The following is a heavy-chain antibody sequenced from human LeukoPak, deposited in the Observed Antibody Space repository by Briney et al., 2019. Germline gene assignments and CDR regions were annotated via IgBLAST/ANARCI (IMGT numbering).Heavy chain of an antibody. V-gene: IGHV3-48*03. CDR2: ISGSGIK. CDR1: RFTFSSYE. Sequence: GGSLRLSCAASRFTFSSYEMNWVRQAPGKGLEWVSYISGSGIKHYADSVKGRFTISRDDAKNSLYLQMNSLRVEDTAVYYCAREDTGVAFDIWGQGTTVTV. CDR3: AREDTGVAFDI. D-gene: IGHD2-8*01. J-gene: IGHJ3*02.